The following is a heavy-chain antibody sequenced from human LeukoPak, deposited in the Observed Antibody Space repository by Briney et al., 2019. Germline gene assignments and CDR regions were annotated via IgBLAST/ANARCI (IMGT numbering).Heavy chain of an antibody. CDR1: GDSLTTDDSF. V-gene: IGHV4-31*03. Sequence: SETLSLTCTVSGDSLTTDDSFWSWIRHFPGKGLEWIGYIHYRGTTNYNPSLKSRLSMSIDMSKDQFSLNLTSVTAADKAIYYCARDGYINDPFDIWGQGIVVTVSS. J-gene: IGHJ3*02. D-gene: IGHD1-1*01. CDR2: IHYRGTT. CDR3: ARDGYINDPFDI.